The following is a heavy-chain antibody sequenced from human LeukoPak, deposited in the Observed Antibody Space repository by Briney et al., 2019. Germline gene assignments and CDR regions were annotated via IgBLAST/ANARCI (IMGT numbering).Heavy chain of an antibody. V-gene: IGHV1-69*13. D-gene: IGHD3-22*01. CDR1: GGTFSSYA. Sequence: SVKVSCKACGGTFSSYAISWVRQAPGQGLEWMGGIIPIFGTTNYAQKFQGRVTITEDESTSTAYMELSSLRSEDTAVYYCARDDSYYDSSGYSNRRDAFDIWGQGTMVTVSS. J-gene: IGHJ3*02. CDR3: ARDDSYYDSSGYSNRRDAFDI. CDR2: IIPIFGTT.